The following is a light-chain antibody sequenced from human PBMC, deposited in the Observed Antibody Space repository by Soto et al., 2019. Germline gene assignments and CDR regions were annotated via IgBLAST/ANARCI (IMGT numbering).Light chain of an antibody. Sequence: QSVLTQPPSVSGAPGQRVTISCSGSSSNIGAGYDVHWYQQLPGTAPKLHIYGSSNRPSGVPDRFSGSKSDTSASLAITGLQAEDEADYYCQSYDSSLRGSVFGGGTQLTVL. CDR1: SSNIGAGYD. CDR3: QSYDSSLRGSV. J-gene: IGLJ2*01. CDR2: GSS. V-gene: IGLV1-40*01.